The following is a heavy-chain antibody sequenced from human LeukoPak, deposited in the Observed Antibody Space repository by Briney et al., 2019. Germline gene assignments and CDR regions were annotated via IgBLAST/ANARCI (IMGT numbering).Heavy chain of an antibody. V-gene: IGHV3-23*01. J-gene: IGHJ3*02. CDR3: AKITSGSWSLRAYDI. CDR1: GFTFSSYA. CDR2: ISGGGGST. D-gene: IGHD6-13*01. Sequence: GGSLRLSCAASGFTFSSYAMSWVRQAPGKGREWVSSISGGGGSTYYAHSVKGRFTIYRDSSKNTLYLQMNSLSAEDTAVYYCAKITSGSWSLRAYDIWGQGTMVTVSS.